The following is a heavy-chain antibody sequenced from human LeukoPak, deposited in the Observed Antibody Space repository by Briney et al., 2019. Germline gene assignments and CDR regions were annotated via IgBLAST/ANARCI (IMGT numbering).Heavy chain of an antibody. CDR1: GGSISSSSYY. CDR3: ARSRVVTAILYYYYYMDV. CDR2: IYYSGST. J-gene: IGHJ6*03. D-gene: IGHD2-21*02. Sequence: PSETLSLTCTVSGGSISSSSYYWGWIRQPPGKGLEWIGSIYYSGSTYYNPSLKSRVTISVDTSKNQFSLKLSSVTAADTAVYYCARSRVVTAILYYYYYMDVWGQGTLVTVSS. V-gene: IGHV4-39*01.